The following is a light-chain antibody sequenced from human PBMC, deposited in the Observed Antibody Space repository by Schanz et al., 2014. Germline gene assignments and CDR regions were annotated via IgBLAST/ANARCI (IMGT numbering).Light chain of an antibody. CDR2: GAS. J-gene: IGKJ4*01. CDR3: QQYGSSPLT. CDR1: QSVSSSY. V-gene: IGKV3-20*01. Sequence: EIVLTQSPGTLSLSPGERATLSCRASQSVSSSYLAWYRQKPGQAPRLLIYGASSRATGIPDRFSGSGSGTDFTLTISRLEPEDFALYYCQQYGSSPLTFGGGTKVEI.